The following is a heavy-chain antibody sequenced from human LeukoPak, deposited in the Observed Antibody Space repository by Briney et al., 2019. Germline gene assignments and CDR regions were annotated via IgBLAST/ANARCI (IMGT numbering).Heavy chain of an antibody. J-gene: IGHJ6*02. CDR3: AASGYYYGMDV. CDR1: GGSISSSNYY. V-gene: IGHV4-39*07. Sequence: PSETLSLTCTVSGGSISSSNYYWGWIRQPPGKGLEWIGSIYYSGSTYYNPSLKSRVTMSVDTSKNQFSLNLTSVTAADTAVYYCAASGYYYGMDVWGQGTTVTVSS. CDR2: IYYSGST.